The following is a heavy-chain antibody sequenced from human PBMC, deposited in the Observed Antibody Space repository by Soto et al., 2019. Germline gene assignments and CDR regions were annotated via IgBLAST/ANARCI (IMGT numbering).Heavy chain of an antibody. J-gene: IGHJ6*02. CDR1: GFTFSSYG. V-gene: IGHV3-33*01. CDR3: ARDVTPGRPYYYYGMDV. Sequence: GGSLRLSCAASGFTFSSYGMHWVRQAPGKGLEWVAVIWYDGSNKYYADSVKGRFTISRDNSKNTLYLQMNSLRAEDTAVYYCARDVTPGRPYYYYGMDVWGQGTKVTVSS. CDR2: IWYDGSNK.